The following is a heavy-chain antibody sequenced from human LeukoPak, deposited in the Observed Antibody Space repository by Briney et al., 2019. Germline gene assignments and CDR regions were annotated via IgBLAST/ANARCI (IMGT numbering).Heavy chain of an antibody. D-gene: IGHD6-13*01. CDR1: GYTFSGYY. CDR2: INPNSGGT. Sequence: ASVKVSCKASGYTFSGYYMNWARQAPGQGLEWMGWINPNSGGTNYARKFQGRVTMTRDTSISTAYMELSRLRSDDTAVYYCARAVIAAAGTDSWGQGTLVTVSS. J-gene: IGHJ4*02. V-gene: IGHV1-2*02. CDR3: ARAVIAAAGTDS.